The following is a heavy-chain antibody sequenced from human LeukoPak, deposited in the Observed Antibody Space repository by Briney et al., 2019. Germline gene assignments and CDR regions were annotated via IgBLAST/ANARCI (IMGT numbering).Heavy chain of an antibody. Sequence: PGGSLRLSCAASGFTFSSYGMHWVRQAPGKGLEWVAFIRYDGSNKYYADSVKGRFTISRDNAKNSLYLQMNSLRAEDTAVYYCARDYYGSGSFDYWGQGTLVTVSS. J-gene: IGHJ4*02. CDR3: ARDYYGSGSFDY. CDR1: GFTFSSYG. D-gene: IGHD3-10*01. CDR2: IRYDGSNK. V-gene: IGHV3-30*02.